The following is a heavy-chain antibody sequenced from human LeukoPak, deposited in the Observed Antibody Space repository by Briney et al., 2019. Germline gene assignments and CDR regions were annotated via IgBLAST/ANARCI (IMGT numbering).Heavy chain of an antibody. V-gene: IGHV3-48*03. D-gene: IGHD3-10*01. J-gene: IGHJ5*02. Sequence: GGSLRLSCAASGFTFSSYEMNWVRQAPGKGLEWVSYISSSGSTIYYADSVKGRFTISRDNAKNSLYLQMNSQRAEDTAVYYCARETTYYYGSRTYNWFDPWGQGTLVTVSS. CDR3: ARETTYYYGSRTYNWFDP. CDR1: GFTFSSYE. CDR2: ISSSGSTI.